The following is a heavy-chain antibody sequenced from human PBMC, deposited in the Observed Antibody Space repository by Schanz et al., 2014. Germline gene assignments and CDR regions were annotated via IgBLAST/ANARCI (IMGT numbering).Heavy chain of an antibody. Sequence: QVQLQESGPGLVKPSQTLSLTCTVSGGSIRSGTYYWSWIRQPAGKALEWVGRVFPNGITNYNPSLKSRFAIPRDRSKNKFSRTLTSLTAADTAVYYCARDTTWRLDLWGRGTLVTVYS. D-gene: IGHD1-1*01. CDR1: GGSIRSGTYY. J-gene: IGHJ2*01. CDR3: ARDTTWRLDL. V-gene: IGHV4-61*02. CDR2: VFPNGIT.